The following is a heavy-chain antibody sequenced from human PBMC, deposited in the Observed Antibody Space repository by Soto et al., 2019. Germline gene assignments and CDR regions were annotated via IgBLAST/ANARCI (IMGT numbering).Heavy chain of an antibody. D-gene: IGHD3-16*01. J-gene: IGHJ6*02. CDR1: GYTFTSYG. CDR2: ISAFNGQT. V-gene: IGHV1-18*01. CDR3: ARGGDYYGLDV. Sequence: ASVKVSCKASGYTFTSYGVSWVRQAPGQGHEWMGWISAFNGQTNYIQKVQGRVTLTTEASTSTAYMELRSLRSDDTAVYYCARGGDYYGLDVWGQGTTVTVSS.